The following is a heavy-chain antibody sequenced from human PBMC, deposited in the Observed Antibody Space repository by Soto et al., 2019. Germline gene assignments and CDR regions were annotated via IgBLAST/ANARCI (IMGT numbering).Heavy chain of an antibody. D-gene: IGHD6-6*01. CDR2: FYTSGST. Sequence: SETLSLTCTVSGVSISSNFWSWIRQPAGKGLEWIGRFYTSGSTNYNPSLKSRVTMSVDTSKNQFSLKLSSVTAADTAVYYCARFEYNNWFDPWGQGTLVTV. CDR1: GVSISSNF. J-gene: IGHJ5*02. V-gene: IGHV4-4*07. CDR3: ARFEYNNWFDP.